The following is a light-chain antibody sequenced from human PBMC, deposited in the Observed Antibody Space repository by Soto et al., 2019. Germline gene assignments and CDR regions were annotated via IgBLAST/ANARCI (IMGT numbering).Light chain of an antibody. V-gene: IGKV1-5*03. CDR1: QSITSG. Sequence: DIQMTQSPSTLSASVGDRVTITCRASQSITSGLAWYQQKPGKAPKLLIHKASSLESGDPSRFSGSGSGTEFTLTIGSLQPDDFATYYCQQSSSYSGTFAQGTKLEIK. CDR2: KAS. CDR3: QQSSSYSGT. J-gene: IGKJ2*01.